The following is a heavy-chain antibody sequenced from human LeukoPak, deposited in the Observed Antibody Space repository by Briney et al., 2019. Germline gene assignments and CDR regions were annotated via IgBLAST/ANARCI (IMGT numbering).Heavy chain of an antibody. V-gene: IGHV1-69*06. Sequence: ASVKVSCKASGGTFNSYAISWVRQAPGQGLEWMGGIIPIFGTTNYARKFRGRVTLTADKSTRTAYMELRSLRSDDTAVYYCARGAVRLLLFGDSGRKSKTYFDYWGQGTLVTVSS. CDR3: ARGAVRLLLFGDSGRKSKTYFDY. D-gene: IGHD3-10*01. J-gene: IGHJ4*02. CDR1: GGTFNSYA. CDR2: IIPIFGTT.